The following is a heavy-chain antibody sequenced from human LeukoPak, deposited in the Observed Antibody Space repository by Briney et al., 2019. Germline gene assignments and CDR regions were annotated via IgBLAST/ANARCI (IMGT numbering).Heavy chain of an antibody. V-gene: IGHV3-23*01. CDR2: ISGSGGST. Sequence: GGSLRLSCAASGFPFSSYWMTWVRQAPGKGLEWVSAISGSGGSTYYADSVKGRFTISRDNSKNTLFLQMNSLRAEDTAVYYCAKDVVVVAASTFDYWGQGTLVTVSS. CDR1: GFPFSSYW. D-gene: IGHD2-15*01. CDR3: AKDVVVVAASTFDY. J-gene: IGHJ4*02.